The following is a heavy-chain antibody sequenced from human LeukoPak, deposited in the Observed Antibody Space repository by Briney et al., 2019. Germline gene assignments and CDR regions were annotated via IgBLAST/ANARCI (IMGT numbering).Heavy chain of an antibody. D-gene: IGHD3-10*01. CDR3: ARDTGYGSRADQFDP. CDR2: ISVYNGNT. J-gene: IGHJ5*02. CDR1: VYALTNYA. V-gene: IGHV1-18*01. Sequence: GASVKVSCQASVYALTNYACSCVRQARGQGLAWMGRISVYNGNTNYARKHQGRVTMTADTSTTTAYMEMRSLRSDDTTVYYCARDTGYGSRADQFDPWGQGTLVTVSS.